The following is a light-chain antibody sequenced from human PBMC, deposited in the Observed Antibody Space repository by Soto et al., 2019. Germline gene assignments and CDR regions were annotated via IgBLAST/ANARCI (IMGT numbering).Light chain of an antibody. Sequence: QSALTQPASVSGSPGQSITISCTGTSSDVGGYNYVSWFQQHPGKAPKLIIYDVSDRPSGVSNRFSGSKSGNTASLTISGLQAEDEADYLCSSYTSSSTPYVFGTGTKVTVL. CDR2: DVS. CDR3: SSYTSSSTPYV. J-gene: IGLJ1*01. V-gene: IGLV2-14*01. CDR1: SSDVGGYNY.